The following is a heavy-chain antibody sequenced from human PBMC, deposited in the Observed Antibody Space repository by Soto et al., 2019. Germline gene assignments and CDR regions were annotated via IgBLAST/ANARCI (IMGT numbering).Heavy chain of an antibody. CDR3: TSRSDFWSGYLTR. CDR2: IRSKANSYAT. D-gene: IGHD3-3*01. V-gene: IGHV3-73*01. CDR1: GFTFSGSA. Sequence: EVQLVESGGGLVQPGGSLKLSCAASGFTFSGSAMHWVRQASGKGLEWVGRIRSKANSYATAYAASVKGRFTISRDDSKNTAYLQMNSLKTEDTAVYYCTSRSDFWSGYLTRWGQGTLVTVSS. J-gene: IGHJ4*02.